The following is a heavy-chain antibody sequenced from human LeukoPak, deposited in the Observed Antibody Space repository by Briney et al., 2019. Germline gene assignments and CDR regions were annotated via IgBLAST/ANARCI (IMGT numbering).Heavy chain of an antibody. V-gene: IGHV1-69*05. CDR2: IIPIFGTT. CDR3: ARWAGFCTTNNCYNPFDY. Sequence: SVKVSCKASGGTFSSYTISWVRQAPGQGLEWMGGIIPIFGTTTYAQKFQGRITIITDASTSTVYMELSSLRSEDTAVYYCARWAGFCTTNNCYNPFDYWGQGTLITVSS. J-gene: IGHJ4*02. CDR1: GGTFSSYT. D-gene: IGHD2-2*02.